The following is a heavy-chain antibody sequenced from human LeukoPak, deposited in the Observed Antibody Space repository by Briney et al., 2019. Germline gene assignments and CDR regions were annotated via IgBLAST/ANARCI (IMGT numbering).Heavy chain of an antibody. V-gene: IGHV4-59*12. J-gene: IGHJ3*02. D-gene: IGHD3-22*01. CDR2: IDYSGGT. CDR3: ARDYYYYDSSGRPAALDI. Sequence: TSETLSLTCTVSGGSISSYYWSWIWLPPGKGKERIGYIDYSGGTSSNSSPNSRVTISVDTSKNQINLKLSSVTVAATAGHDCARDYYYYDSSGRPAALDIWGQRTMVTVSS. CDR1: GGSISSYY.